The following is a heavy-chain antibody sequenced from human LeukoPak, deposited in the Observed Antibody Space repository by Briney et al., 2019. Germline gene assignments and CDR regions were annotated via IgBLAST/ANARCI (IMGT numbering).Heavy chain of an antibody. Sequence: ASVKRSCKASGYTFTSYDINWVREATGQGLEWMGWINPNSGGTNYAQKFQGRVTMTRDTSISTAYMELSRLRSDDTAVYYCAKGPFYWFDPWGQGTLVTVSS. D-gene: IGHD2/OR15-2a*01. J-gene: IGHJ5*02. CDR2: INPNSGGT. CDR1: GYTFTSYD. V-gene: IGHV1-2*02. CDR3: AKGPFYWFDP.